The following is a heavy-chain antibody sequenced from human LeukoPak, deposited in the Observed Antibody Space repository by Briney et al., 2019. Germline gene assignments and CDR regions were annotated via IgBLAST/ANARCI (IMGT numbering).Heavy chain of an antibody. CDR2: VYPSAGTS. D-gene: IGHD3-16*01. CDR3: VREYHGGYFDF. V-gene: IGHV1-46*03. CDR1: GYTFTSYD. J-gene: IGHJ4*02. Sequence: ASVKVSCKASGYTFTSYDINWVRQAPGQGLEWLGVVYPSAGTSDPAQRFRARITLSDDTSTSTAYMELRSLKSEDTAIYFCVREYHGGYFDFWGQGTLVTVPS.